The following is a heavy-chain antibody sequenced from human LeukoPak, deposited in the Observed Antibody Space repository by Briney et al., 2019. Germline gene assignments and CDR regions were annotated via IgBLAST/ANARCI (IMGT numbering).Heavy chain of an antibody. J-gene: IGHJ4*02. CDR1: GGTFSSYT. Sequence: TSVKVSCKASGGTFSSYTISWVRQAPGQGLEWMGRIIPILGIANYAQKFQGRVTITADKSTSTAYMELSSLRSEDTAVYYCARDRSRRDGDKRDYWGQGTLVTVSS. CDR2: IIPILGIA. V-gene: IGHV1-69*04. CDR3: ARDRSRRDGDKRDY. D-gene: IGHD5-24*01.